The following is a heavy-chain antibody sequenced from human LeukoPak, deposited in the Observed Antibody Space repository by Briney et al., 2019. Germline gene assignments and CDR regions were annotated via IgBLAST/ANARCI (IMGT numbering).Heavy chain of an antibody. Sequence: GGSLRLSCAASGFTFSSYSMNWGRQPPGQGLELVSSSNISSSYINYADSVKDRFTISRINAKNSLYPQMHSLRAEDTAVYYCARPLSSGRNNAFDSWGQGTMVTASS. J-gene: IGHJ3*02. CDR1: GFTFSSYS. CDR2: SNISSSYI. CDR3: ARPLSSGRNNAFDS. D-gene: IGHD3-22*01. V-gene: IGHV3-21*01.